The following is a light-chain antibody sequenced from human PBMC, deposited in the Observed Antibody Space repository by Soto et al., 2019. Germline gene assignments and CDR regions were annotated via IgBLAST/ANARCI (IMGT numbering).Light chain of an antibody. J-gene: IGLJ1*01. Sequence: QSALTQPASVSGSPGQSITISCTGTSSDVGGYNYVSWYQQYPGKDPKLMIYEVRNRPSGVSNRFSGSKSGNTASLTISGLQAEDEADYYCSSYTSSSTLYVVGTGTKLTVL. V-gene: IGLV2-14*01. CDR1: SSDVGGYNY. CDR3: SSYTSSSTLYV. CDR2: EVR.